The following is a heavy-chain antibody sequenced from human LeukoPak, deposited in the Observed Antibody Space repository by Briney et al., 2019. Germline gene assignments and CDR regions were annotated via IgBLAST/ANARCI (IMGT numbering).Heavy chain of an antibody. Sequence: GGSLRLSCAASGLTFRSSAMSWVRQAPGKGLEWVSTISGSGDNTYYADSVKGRFTISRDSYKNTLHLQMNSLRTEDTAVYYCAKDLWERSIWGQGTIVTVSS. J-gene: IGHJ3*02. CDR2: ISGSGDNT. D-gene: IGHD1-26*01. CDR1: GLTFRSSA. CDR3: AKDLWERSI. V-gene: IGHV3-23*01.